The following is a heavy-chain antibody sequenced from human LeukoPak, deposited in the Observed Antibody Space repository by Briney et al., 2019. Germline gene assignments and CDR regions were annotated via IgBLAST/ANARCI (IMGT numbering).Heavy chain of an antibody. CDR2: IYPGDSDT. J-gene: IGHJ4*02. D-gene: IGHD3-3*01. CDR3: ATKMWSGYTAMVDY. CDR1: GYSFTSYW. V-gene: IGHV5-51*01. Sequence: GESLKISCKGSGYSFTSYWIGWACQMPGKGLECMGIIYPGDSDTRYSPSFQGQVTISADKSISTAYLQWSSLKASDTAMYYCATKMWSGYTAMVDYWGQGTLVTVSS.